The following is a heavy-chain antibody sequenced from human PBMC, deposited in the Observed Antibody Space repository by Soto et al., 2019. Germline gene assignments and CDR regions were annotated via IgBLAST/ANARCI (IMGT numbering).Heavy chain of an antibody. D-gene: IGHD3-22*01. V-gene: IGHV4-31*03. CDR3: ASIYDSSGYYYGNNWFDP. Sequence: TSETLCLTCTVSGASIGSGDYYWSWNRQHPGKGLEWIGYIYYSGGTYYNPSLKSRVTISVDTSKNQFSLELSSVTAADTAVYYCASIYDSSGYYYGNNWFDPWGQGTLVTVSS. CDR1: GASIGSGDYY. J-gene: IGHJ5*02. CDR2: IYYSGGT.